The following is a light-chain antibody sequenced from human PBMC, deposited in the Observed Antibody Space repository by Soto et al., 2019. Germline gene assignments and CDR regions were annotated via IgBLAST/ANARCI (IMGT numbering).Light chain of an antibody. CDR2: RAS. J-gene: IGKJ4*01. V-gene: IGKV1-5*03. CDR3: QPYNSYPRT. Sequence: DIQMTQSPSTLSASVGDTVTITCRASQSISSWLAWYQQKPGKAPKLVIFRASTLERGVPSRFSGSGSGTESVLTIGSVEPPDFATAFSQPYNSYPRTFGGGTHVEIK. CDR1: QSISSW.